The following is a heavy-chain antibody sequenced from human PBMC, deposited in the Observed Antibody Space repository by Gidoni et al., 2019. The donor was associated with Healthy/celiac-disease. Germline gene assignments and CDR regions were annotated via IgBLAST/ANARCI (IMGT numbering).Heavy chain of an antibody. J-gene: IGHJ4*02. V-gene: IGHV4-34*01. Sequence: QVQLQQWGAGLLKPSETLSLTCAVYGGSFSGYYWSWIRQPPGQGLEWIGEINPSGSTNYNPSLKRRVTISVDTSKNQFSLKRSSVTDADTAVYDSARARALPTPFDYWGQGTLVTVSS. CDR1: GGSFSGYY. CDR2: INPSGST. CDR3: ARARALPTPFDY. D-gene: IGHD1-1*01.